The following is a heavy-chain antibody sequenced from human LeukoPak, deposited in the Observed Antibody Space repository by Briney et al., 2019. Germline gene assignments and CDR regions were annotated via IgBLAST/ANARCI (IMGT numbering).Heavy chain of an antibody. CDR1: GGSISSGGYS. J-gene: IGHJ4*02. V-gene: IGHV4-30-2*01. CDR2: IYHSGST. Sequence: SETLSLTCAVSGGSISSGGYSWSWIRQPPGKGLEWIGYIYHSGSTYYNPSLKSRVTISVDRSKNQFSLKLSSVTAADTAVYYCARGFDSRFFNDWGQGTLVTVSS. D-gene: IGHD3-22*01. CDR3: ARGFDSRFFND.